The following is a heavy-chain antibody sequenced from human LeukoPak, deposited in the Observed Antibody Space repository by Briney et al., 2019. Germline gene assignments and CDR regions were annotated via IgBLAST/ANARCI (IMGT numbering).Heavy chain of an antibody. CDR3: ARCSVQGYCSGGSCYDYYYYYYMDV. J-gene: IGHJ6*03. CDR1: GFTFSSYW. D-gene: IGHD2-15*01. V-gene: IGHV3-74*01. Sequence: GGSLRLSCAVSGFTFSSYWMHWVRQAPGKGLVWVSRINSDGSTTSHADSVKGRFTISRDNAKNTLYLQMNSLRAEDTAVYYCARCSVQGYCSGGSCYDYYYYYYMDVWGKGTTVTVSS. CDR2: INSDGSTT.